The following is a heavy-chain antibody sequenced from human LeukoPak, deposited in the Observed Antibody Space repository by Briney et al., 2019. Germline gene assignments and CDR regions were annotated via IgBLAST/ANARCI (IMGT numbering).Heavy chain of an antibody. Sequence: PGGSLRLSCAASGFTFSSYGMHWVRQAPGKGLEWVAVIWYDGSNKYYADSVKGRFTISRDNSKNTLYLQMNSLRAEDTAVYYCARDPGLGFGELYGDYWGQGTLVTVSS. CDR2: IWYDGSNK. J-gene: IGHJ4*02. V-gene: IGHV3-33*01. CDR1: GFTFSSYG. CDR3: ARDPGLGFGELYGDY. D-gene: IGHD3-10*01.